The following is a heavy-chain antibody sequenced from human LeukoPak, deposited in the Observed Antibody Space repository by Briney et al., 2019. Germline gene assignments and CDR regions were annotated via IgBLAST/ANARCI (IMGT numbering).Heavy chain of an antibody. CDR1: GFTFSSYW. Sequence: GGSLRLSCAASGFTFSSYWMHWVRQAPGKGLVWVSRINTDGVSTTYADSVKGRFTISRDNAKYTLYLQMNSLRAEDTAVYYCARDPVLDDYGGNSPYWGQGTLVTVSS. CDR2: INTDGVST. D-gene: IGHD4-23*01. V-gene: IGHV3-74*01. J-gene: IGHJ4*02. CDR3: ARDPVLDDYGGNSPY.